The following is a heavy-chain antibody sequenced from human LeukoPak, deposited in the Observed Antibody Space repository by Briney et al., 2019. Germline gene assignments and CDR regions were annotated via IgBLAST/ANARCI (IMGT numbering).Heavy chain of an antibody. D-gene: IGHD3-22*01. J-gene: IGHJ3*02. V-gene: IGHV4-34*01. CDR2: INHSGST. CDR3: ARGWYYYDSSGYGLAFDI. CDR1: GGSFSGYY. Sequence: SETLSLTCAVYGGSFSGYYWSWIRQPPGKGLEWIGEINHSGSTNYNPSLKSRVTISVDTSKNQFSLKLSSVTAADTAVYYCARGWYYYDSSGYGLAFDIWGQGTMVNVSS.